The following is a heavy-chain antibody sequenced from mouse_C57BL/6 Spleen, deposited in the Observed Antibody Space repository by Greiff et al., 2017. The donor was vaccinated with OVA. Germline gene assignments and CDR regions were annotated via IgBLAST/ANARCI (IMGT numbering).Heavy chain of an antibody. CDR2: IWGDGST. V-gene: IGHV2-3*01. CDR3: AKGRGSYAMDY. J-gene: IGHJ4*01. CDR1: GFSLTSYG. Sequence: VKLVESGPGLVAPSQSLSITCTVSGFSLTSYGVSWVRQPPGKGLEWLGVIWGDGSTHYHSALISRLSISKDNAKSQVFLKLNSLQTDDTATYYCAKGRGSYAMDYGGQGTSVTVSS.